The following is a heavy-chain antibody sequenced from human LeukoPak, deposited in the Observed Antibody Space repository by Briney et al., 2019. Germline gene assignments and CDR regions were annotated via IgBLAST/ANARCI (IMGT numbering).Heavy chain of an antibody. CDR3: ASCHCTNGVCYGECEYFQE. CDR1: GYTFTNFG. V-gene: IGHV1-18*01. J-gene: IGHJ1*01. Sequence: ASVKVSRKASGYTFTNFGISWVRQAPGQGLEWMGWIGPYTGKTNYAQKFQGRVTVTTDTSTTTAYMELRSLRSDDTAVYYCASCHCTNGVCYGECEYFQEWGQGTLVTVSS. D-gene: IGHD2-8*01. CDR2: IGPYTGKT.